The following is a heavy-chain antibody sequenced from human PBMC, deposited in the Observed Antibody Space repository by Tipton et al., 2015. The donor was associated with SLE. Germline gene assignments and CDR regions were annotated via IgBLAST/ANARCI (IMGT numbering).Heavy chain of an antibody. D-gene: IGHD6-19*01. CDR3: ARAGYSSGWYDY. CDR1: GFTFSSYA. Sequence: GSLRLSCVASGFTFSSYAMNWVRQAPGKGLEWVSAISGSGGSTYYADSVKGRFTISRDNAKNSLYLQMNSLRAEDTAVYYCARAGYSSGWYDYWGQGTLVTVSS. J-gene: IGHJ4*02. V-gene: IGHV3-23*01. CDR2: ISGSGGST.